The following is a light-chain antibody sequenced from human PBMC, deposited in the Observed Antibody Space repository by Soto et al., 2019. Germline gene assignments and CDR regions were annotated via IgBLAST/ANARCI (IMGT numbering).Light chain of an antibody. Sequence: QSALTQPPSASGSTGQSVTISCTGTSSDVGGYNYVSWYQQHPGKAPKLMIYEVSKRPSGIPDRFSGSKSGNTAFLTVSGIHAEDEDEYYCSAYSDSNNLLFGGGTKVTVL. J-gene: IGLJ2*01. CDR2: EVS. CDR3: SAYSDSNNLL. V-gene: IGLV2-8*01. CDR1: SSDVGGYNY.